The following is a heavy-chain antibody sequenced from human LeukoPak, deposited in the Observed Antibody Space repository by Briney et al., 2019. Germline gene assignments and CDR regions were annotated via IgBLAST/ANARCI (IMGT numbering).Heavy chain of an antibody. CDR2: IYYSGST. Sequence: KSSETLSLTCTVSGGSISSSSYYWGWIRQPPGKGLEWIGSIYYSGSTYYNPSLKSRVTISVDTSKNQFSLKLSSVTAADTAVYYCARGTWAAGLDYWGQGTLVTVSS. D-gene: IGHD6-13*01. J-gene: IGHJ4*02. CDR1: GGSISSSSYY. CDR3: ARGTWAAGLDY. V-gene: IGHV4-39*07.